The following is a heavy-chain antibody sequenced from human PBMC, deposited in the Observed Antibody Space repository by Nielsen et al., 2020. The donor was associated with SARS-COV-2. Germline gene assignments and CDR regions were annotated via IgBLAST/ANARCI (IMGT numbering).Heavy chain of an antibody. J-gene: IGHJ4*02. Sequence: GESLKISCAASGFTFDDYGMSWVRQAPGKGLEWISAISGGGTNSFYADSVKGRFTISRDNSNHTLYLQLTNLRAEDTAVYYCANDFGDCGSSTCRPKWGQGSRITVSS. CDR1: GFTFDDYG. V-gene: IGHV3-23*01. D-gene: IGHD2-2*01. CDR3: ANDFGDCGSSTCRPK. CDR2: ISGGGTNS.